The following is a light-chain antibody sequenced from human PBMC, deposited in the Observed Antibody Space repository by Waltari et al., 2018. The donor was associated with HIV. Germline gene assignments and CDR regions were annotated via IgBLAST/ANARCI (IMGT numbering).Light chain of an antibody. V-gene: IGLV2-11*01. CDR1: SSDVGGYNY. Sequence: QSALTQPRSVSGSPGQSVTISCTGTSSDVGGYNYVSWYQHHPGKAPKFRIYDVNKWPSGVPDRFSVAKSGNTASLTISGLQAEDEADYYCCSYADNYPVVFGGGTKLTVL. J-gene: IGLJ2*01. CDR2: DVN. CDR3: CSYADNYPVV.